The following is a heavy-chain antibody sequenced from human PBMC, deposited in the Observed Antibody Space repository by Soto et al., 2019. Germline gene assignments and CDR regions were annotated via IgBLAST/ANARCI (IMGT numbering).Heavy chain of an antibody. CDR1: GFTFSDYY. Sequence: GGSLRLSCAASGFTFSDYYMSWIRQAPGKGLEWVSYISSSSSYTNYADSVKGRFTISRDNAKNSLYLQMNSLRAEDTAVYYCARDFGPSSSSNFDYWGQGTLVTVSS. CDR3: ARDFGPSSSSNFDY. J-gene: IGHJ4*02. V-gene: IGHV3-11*06. D-gene: IGHD6-13*01. CDR2: ISSSSSYT.